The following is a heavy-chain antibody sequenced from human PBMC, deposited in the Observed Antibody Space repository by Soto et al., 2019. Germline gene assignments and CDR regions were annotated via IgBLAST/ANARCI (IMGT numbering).Heavy chain of an antibody. CDR2: INTGNGNT. J-gene: IGHJ4*02. D-gene: IGHD6-13*01. CDR3: AGKIAAGGFDS. Sequence: ASVKVSCKASGYTFTNYAMHWVRQAPGQRLEWMGWINTGNGNTKYSEKFKDTVTITRDTFASTAYMELRSLRSEDTAVYYCAGKIAAGGFDSWDQGTLVTVSS. V-gene: IGHV1-3*04. CDR1: GYTFTNYA.